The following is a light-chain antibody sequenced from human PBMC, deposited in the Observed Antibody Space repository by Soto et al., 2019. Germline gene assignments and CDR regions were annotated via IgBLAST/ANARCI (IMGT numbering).Light chain of an antibody. Sequence: QSVLTQPPSVSGAPGQRVTISCTGSRSNIGAGHDVHWYQQLPGTAPKLLIDGNSNRPSGVPDRFSGSKSGTSASLAITGLQAEDDADYYCQSYVISRSGVVFGGGTKVTVL. CDR1: RSNIGAGHD. J-gene: IGLJ2*01. CDR2: GNS. V-gene: IGLV1-40*01. CDR3: QSYVISRSGVV.